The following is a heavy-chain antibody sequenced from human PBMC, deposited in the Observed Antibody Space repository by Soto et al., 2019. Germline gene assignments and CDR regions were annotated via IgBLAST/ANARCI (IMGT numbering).Heavy chain of an antibody. J-gene: IGHJ5*02. CDR1: GFTFSGYG. Sequence: PGGSLRLSCAASGFTFSGYGMHWVRQAPGKGLEWVAVIWYDGSNKYYADSVKGRFTISRDNSKNTLYLQMNSLRAEDTAVYYCAREQNWGLFDPWGQGTLVTVSS. V-gene: IGHV3-33*01. CDR3: AREQNWGLFDP. D-gene: IGHD7-27*01. CDR2: IWYDGSNK.